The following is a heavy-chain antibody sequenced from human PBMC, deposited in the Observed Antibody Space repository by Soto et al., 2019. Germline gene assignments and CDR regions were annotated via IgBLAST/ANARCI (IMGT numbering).Heavy chain of an antibody. D-gene: IGHD6-13*01. CDR2: ISYDGSNK. CDR1: GFTFSSYA. J-gene: IGHJ6*02. CDR3: AREKKEQQLAYYYYGMDV. Sequence: GGSLRLSCAASGFTFSSYAMHWVRQAPGKGLEWVAVISYDGSNKYYADSVKGRFTISRDNSKNTLYLQMNSLRAEDTAVYYCAREKKEQQLAYYYYGMDVWGQGTTVTVSS. V-gene: IGHV3-30*04.